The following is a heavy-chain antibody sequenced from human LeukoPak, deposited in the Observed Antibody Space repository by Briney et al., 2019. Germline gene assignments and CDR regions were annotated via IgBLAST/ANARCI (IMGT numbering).Heavy chain of an antibody. V-gene: IGHV4-34*01. CDR3: ARSGTHRVYYYGSGGRNERDWFDP. Sequence: PSETLSLTCAVYGGSFSGYYWSRIRQPPGKGLEWIGEINHSGSTNYNPSLKSRVTISVDTSKNQFSLKLSSVTAADTAVYYCARSGTHRVYYYGSGGRNERDWFDPWGQGTLVTVSS. D-gene: IGHD3-10*01. J-gene: IGHJ5*02. CDR2: INHSGST. CDR1: GGSFSGYY.